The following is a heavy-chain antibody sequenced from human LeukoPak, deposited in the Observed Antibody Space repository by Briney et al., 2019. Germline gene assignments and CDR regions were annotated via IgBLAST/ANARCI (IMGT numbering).Heavy chain of an antibody. V-gene: IGHV4-39*07. Sequence: SETLSLTCTVSGGSISSSSYYWGWIRQPPGKGLEWIGSIYYSGSTYYNPSLKSRVTISVDTSKNQFSLKLSSVTAADTAVYYCARDRSIVGATGALDIWGQGTMVTVSS. CDR2: IYYSGST. J-gene: IGHJ3*02. CDR1: GGSISSSSYY. CDR3: ARDRSIVGATGALDI. D-gene: IGHD1-26*01.